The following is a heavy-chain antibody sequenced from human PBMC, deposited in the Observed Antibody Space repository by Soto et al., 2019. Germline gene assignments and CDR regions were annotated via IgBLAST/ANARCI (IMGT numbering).Heavy chain of an antibody. J-gene: IGHJ5*02. CDR2: IYYSGST. D-gene: IGHD4-17*01. CDR1: GGSISSSSYY. CDR3: AKQYGDYDAWFDP. Sequence: QLQLQESGPGLVKPSETLSLTCTVSGGSISSSSYYWGWIRQPPGKGLEWIGSIYYSGSTYYNPSLKSRVTISVDTSKNQFSLKLSSVTAADTAVYYCAKQYGDYDAWFDPWGQGTLVTVSS. V-gene: IGHV4-39*01.